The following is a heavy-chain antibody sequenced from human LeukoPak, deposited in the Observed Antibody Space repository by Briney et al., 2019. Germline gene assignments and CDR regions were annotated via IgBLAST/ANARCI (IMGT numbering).Heavy chain of an antibody. CDR3: VSKAYHLRHFDF. CDR2: IYPADSDT. Sequence: ESLKIPRKGSGYSFTGYWLDRVPQMPGKGLEWVGMIYPADSDTKYSPSFQGQVTISALKSISTAYLQWSSLKASDTAMYYCVSKAYHLRHFDFWGQGTLVTVSS. J-gene: IGHJ4*02. V-gene: IGHV5-51*01. CDR1: GYSFTGYW.